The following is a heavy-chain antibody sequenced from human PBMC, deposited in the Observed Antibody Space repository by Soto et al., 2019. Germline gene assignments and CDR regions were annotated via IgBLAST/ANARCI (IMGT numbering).Heavy chain of an antibody. V-gene: IGHV4-59*01. Sequence: TSETLSLTCTVSGVSISTYYWIWMRQPPGEGLECIGYVYKSGSTFYNPSLKSRVTMSVDTSKNQFSLKLNSVTAADTAVYYCARLDSSGYYYFDFWGQGTLVTVSS. CDR3: ARLDSSGYYYFDF. CDR2: VYKSGST. D-gene: IGHD3-22*01. CDR1: GVSISTYY. J-gene: IGHJ4*02.